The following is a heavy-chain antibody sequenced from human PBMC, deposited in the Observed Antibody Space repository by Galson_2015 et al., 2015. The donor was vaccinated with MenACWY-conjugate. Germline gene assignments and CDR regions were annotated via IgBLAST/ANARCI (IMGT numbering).Heavy chain of an antibody. V-gene: IGHV3-74*01. Sequence: SLRLSCAASGFTFNNYWMHWVRQPPGKGLEWILYINADGSFSNYADSVKGRFTISTDNAKNMVYLQMDGLGDEDTAVYFCARDNNWSFDSWGQGTLVTVSS. D-gene: IGHD1-1*01. CDR2: INADGSFS. CDR3: ARDNNWSFDS. J-gene: IGHJ4*02. CDR1: GFTFNNYW.